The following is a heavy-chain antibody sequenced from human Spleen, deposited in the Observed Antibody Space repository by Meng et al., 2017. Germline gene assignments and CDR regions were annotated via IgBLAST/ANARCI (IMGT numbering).Heavy chain of an antibody. CDR1: GYTFTSYD. CDR2: MNPNSGNT. CDR3: AREYGVVGASDY. J-gene: IGHJ4*02. V-gene: IGHV1-8*01. D-gene: IGHD1-26*01. Sequence: QVQLVQSGAEVKKPGASVKVSCKASGYTFTSYDIDWVRQATGQGLEWMGWMNPNSGNTGYAQKFQGRVTMTRNTSISTAYMELSSLRSDDTAVYYCAREYGVVGASDYWGQGTLVTVSS.